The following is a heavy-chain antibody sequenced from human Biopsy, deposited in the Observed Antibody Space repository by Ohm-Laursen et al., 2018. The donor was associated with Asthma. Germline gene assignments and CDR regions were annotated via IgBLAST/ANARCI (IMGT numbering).Heavy chain of an antibody. J-gene: IGHJ4*02. CDR1: GFTFSRYD. CDR3: VKDHSAGFHYFDA. D-gene: IGHD2/OR15-2a*01. V-gene: IGHV3-23*01. CDR2: ITRSAGRT. Sequence: SLRLSCAASGFTFSRYDMSWVRQAPGKGLEWVSAITRSAGRTDYADSVKGRFTISRDNSKRTLYLHMIAVRAEDTGVYYCVKDHSAGFHYFDAWGQGARVTVSS.